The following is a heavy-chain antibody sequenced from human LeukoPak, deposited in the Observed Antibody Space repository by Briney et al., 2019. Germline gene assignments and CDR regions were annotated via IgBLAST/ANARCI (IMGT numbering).Heavy chain of an antibody. CDR1: GFTFSDHY. J-gene: IGHJ4*02. V-gene: IGHV3-72*01. Sequence: SGGSLRLSCAVSGFTFSDHYMDWVRQAPGKGLEWVGRTRNKANSYTTEYAASVKGRSTISRDDSKNSLYLQMNSLKTEDTAVYYCARNRIVGATNFYDYWGQGTLVTVFS. CDR2: TRNKANSYTT. CDR3: ARNRIVGATNFYDY. D-gene: IGHD1-26*01.